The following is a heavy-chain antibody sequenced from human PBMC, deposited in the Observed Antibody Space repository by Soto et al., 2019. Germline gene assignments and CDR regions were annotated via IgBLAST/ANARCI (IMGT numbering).Heavy chain of an antibody. CDR1: GGSISSSSYY. V-gene: IGHV4-39*07. CDR3: AREKYNWNPSLYYYYYYMDV. CDR2: LSHSGST. J-gene: IGHJ6*03. D-gene: IGHD1-20*01. Sequence: SETLSLTCTVSGGSISSSSYYWGWIRQPPGKGLEWIGDLSHSGSTYYNTSLKSRVTISVDTSKNQFSLKLRSVTAADTAVYYCAREKYNWNPSLYYYYYYMDVWGKGTTVTVSS.